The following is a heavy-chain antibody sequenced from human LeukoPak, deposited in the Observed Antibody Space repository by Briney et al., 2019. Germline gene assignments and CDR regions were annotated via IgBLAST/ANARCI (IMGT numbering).Heavy chain of an antibody. D-gene: IGHD3-3*01. CDR3: ARDGSGSIDLDH. J-gene: IGHJ4*02. V-gene: IGHV3-74*01. CDR1: GFTYSAYW. Sequence: PGGSLRLSCSASGFTYSAYWMHWVRQAPGKGLVWVSYVDNDGRGTAYVDSVKGRFTISRDNAKNTVYLQMNSLRVDYTAVYYCARDGSGSIDLDHWGQGTLVTVSS. CDR2: VDNDGRGT.